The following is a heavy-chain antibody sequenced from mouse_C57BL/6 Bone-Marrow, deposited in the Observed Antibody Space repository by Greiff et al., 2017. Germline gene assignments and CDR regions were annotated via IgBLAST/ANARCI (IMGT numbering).Heavy chain of an antibody. V-gene: IGHV2-2*01. CDR3: ARNRILRYAMDY. CDR1: GFSLTSYG. CDR2: IWSGGST. D-gene: IGHD1-1*01. Sequence: VKVVESGPGLVQPSQSLSITCTVSGFSLTSYGVHWVRQSPGKGLEWLGVIWSGGSTDYNAAFISRLSISKDNSKSQVFFKMNSLQADDTAIYYCARNRILRYAMDYWGQGTSVTVSS. J-gene: IGHJ4*01.